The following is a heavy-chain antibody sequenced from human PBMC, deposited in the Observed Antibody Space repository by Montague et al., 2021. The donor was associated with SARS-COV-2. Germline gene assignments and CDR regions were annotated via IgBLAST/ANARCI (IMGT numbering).Heavy chain of an antibody. Sequence: SETLSLTCSVSGGSVSSGSCYWSWIRQPPGKGLEWIGYIYYSGSTNYNPSLKSRVTISVDTSKNQFSLKLSSVTAADTDVYYCARVRGGQYQLGFSSYYYYYMDVWGKGTTVTVSS. V-gene: IGHV4-61*01. CDR2: IYYSGST. CDR3: ARVRGGQYQLGFSSYYYYYMDV. CDR1: GGSVSSGSCY. D-gene: IGHD2-2*01. J-gene: IGHJ6*03.